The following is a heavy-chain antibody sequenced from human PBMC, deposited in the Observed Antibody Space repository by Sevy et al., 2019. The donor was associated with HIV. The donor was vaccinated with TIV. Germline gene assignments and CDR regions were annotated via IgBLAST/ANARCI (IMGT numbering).Heavy chain of an antibody. CDR3: ARDLGYCSGGSCYYRYWFDP. CDR1: GYTFTSYY. V-gene: IGHV1-46*03. D-gene: IGHD2-15*01. J-gene: IGHJ5*02. CDR2: INPSGGST. Sequence: ASVKVSCKASGYTFTSYYMHWVRQAPGQGLEWMGIINPSGGSTSYAQMFQGRVTMTRDTSTSTVYMELSSLRSEDTAVYYCARDLGYCSGGSCYYRYWFDPWGQGTLVTVSS.